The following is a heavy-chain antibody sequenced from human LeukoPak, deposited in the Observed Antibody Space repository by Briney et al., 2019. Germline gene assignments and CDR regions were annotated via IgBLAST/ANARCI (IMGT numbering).Heavy chain of an antibody. V-gene: IGHV3-21*01. Sequence: GGSLRLSCEASGFTFSSYSMNWVRQAPGEGLEWVSSISSSSSYIYYADSVKGRFTISRDNAKNSLYLQMNSLRAEDTAVYYCARDAAEYSSACWGQGTLVTVSS. CDR2: ISSSSSYI. J-gene: IGHJ4*02. CDR1: GFTFSSYS. D-gene: IGHD6-6*01. CDR3: ARDAAEYSSAC.